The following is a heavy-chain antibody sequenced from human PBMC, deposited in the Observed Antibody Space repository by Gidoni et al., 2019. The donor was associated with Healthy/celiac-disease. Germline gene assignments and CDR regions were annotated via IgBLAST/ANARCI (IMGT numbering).Heavy chain of an antibody. J-gene: IGHJ3*02. V-gene: IGHV3-23*01. CDR3: AKDVYYYDSSGYPNDAFDI. D-gene: IGHD3-22*01. Sequence: EVQLLESGGGLVQPGGSLRLSCAASGFTFSSYAMRWVRQAPGNGREWVSAISGSGGSTYYADSVKGRFTISRDNSKNTLYLQMNSLRAEDTAVYYCAKDVYYYDSSGYPNDAFDIWGQGTMVTVSS. CDR2: ISGSGGST. CDR1: GFTFSSYA.